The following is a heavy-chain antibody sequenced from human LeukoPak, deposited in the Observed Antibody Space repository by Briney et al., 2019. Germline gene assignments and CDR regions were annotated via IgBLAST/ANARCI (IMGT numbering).Heavy chain of an antibody. CDR3: AGDQVSAVFDY. V-gene: IGHV3-11*05. D-gene: IGHD5/OR15-5a*01. Sequence: GDSLRLSCAGSGFIFSDFYMNWIRQAPGKGLEWLAYISPSGSYTPYGDSVKGRFVISRDNTKNSVSLQMDSLRAEDTAVYFCAGDQVSAVFDYWGQGARVTV. CDR1: GFIFSDFY. J-gene: IGHJ4*02. CDR2: ISPSGSYT.